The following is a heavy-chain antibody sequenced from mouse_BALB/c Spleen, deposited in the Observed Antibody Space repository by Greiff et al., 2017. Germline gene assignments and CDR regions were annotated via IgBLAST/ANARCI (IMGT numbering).Heavy chain of an antibody. Sequence: EVKVVESGGGLVQPGGSRKLSCAASGFTFSSFGMHWVRQAPEKGLEWVAYISSGSSTIYYADTVKGRFTISRDNPKNTLFLQMTSLRSEDTAMYYCARDHYDGYYAMDYWGQGTSVTVSS. V-gene: IGHV5-17*02. CDR3: ARDHYDGYYAMDY. J-gene: IGHJ4*01. CDR1: GFTFSSFG. D-gene: IGHD2-3*01. CDR2: ISSGSSTI.